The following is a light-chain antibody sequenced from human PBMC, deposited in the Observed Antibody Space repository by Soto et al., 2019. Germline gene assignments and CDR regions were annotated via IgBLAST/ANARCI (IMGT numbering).Light chain of an antibody. CDR3: QQYEAYPLT. V-gene: IGKV1-5*03. Sequence: DIQLTQSPSTLSASVGDRVTITCRASQSISSWSAWYQQKPGKAPKLLVYKASSLESGVPSRFSGSGSGTEFTLTISTLQPDDFATYYCQQYEAYPLTFGGGTKVEI. CDR1: QSISSW. J-gene: IGKJ4*01. CDR2: KAS.